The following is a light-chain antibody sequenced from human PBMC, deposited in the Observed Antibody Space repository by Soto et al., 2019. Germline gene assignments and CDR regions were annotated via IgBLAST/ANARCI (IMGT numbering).Light chain of an antibody. J-gene: IGKJ2*01. CDR2: DAS. CDR1: QTISTW. CDR3: QQSYSTPYT. V-gene: IGKV1-5*01. Sequence: DIQVTQSPPTLSASVGDRVTITCRASQTISTWMAWYQQKPGKAPKLLVYDASTLQSGVASRFSGSGSGTEFTLIISGLQPDDSATYYCQQSYSTPYTFGQGTKVHIK.